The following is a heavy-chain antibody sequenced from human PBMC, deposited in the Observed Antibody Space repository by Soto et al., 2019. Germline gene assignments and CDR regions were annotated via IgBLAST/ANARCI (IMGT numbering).Heavy chain of an antibody. Sequence: EVQLVESGGGLVQPGGSLRLSCAASGFTFSSYSMNWVRQAPGKGLEWVSYISSSSSTIYYADSVKGRFTISRDNAKNSLYLQMNSLRAEDTAVYYCARGFTSYSNGWSDPNFDYWGQGTLVTVSS. V-gene: IGHV3-48*01. D-gene: IGHD6-19*01. CDR1: GFTFSSYS. CDR3: ARGFTSYSNGWSDPNFDY. J-gene: IGHJ4*02. CDR2: ISSSSSTI.